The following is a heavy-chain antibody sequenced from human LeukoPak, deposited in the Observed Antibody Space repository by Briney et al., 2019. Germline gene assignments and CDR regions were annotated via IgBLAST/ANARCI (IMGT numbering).Heavy chain of an antibody. Sequence: GASVKVSCKASGGTFSSYAISWVRQAPGQGLEWMGGTIPFFPATNYAQKFQGRVTITADESTSTTYMELRSLRSQDTAVYYCATMVGYSYSDSWGQGTLVTVSS. V-gene: IGHV1-69*13. CDR3: ATMVGYSYSDS. CDR1: GGTFSSYA. D-gene: IGHD5-24*01. J-gene: IGHJ5*02. CDR2: TIPFFPAT.